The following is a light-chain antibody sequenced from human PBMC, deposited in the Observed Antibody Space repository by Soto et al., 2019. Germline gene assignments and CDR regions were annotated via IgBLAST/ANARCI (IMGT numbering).Light chain of an antibody. CDR2: GNS. J-gene: IGLJ1*01. CDR1: SSNIGAGYD. V-gene: IGLV1-40*01. CDR3: HSYGSSLTGYV. Sequence: QLVRTQPPSVSGATGQRVTISCTGGSSNIGAGYDVHWYQQLPGTAPKLLIYGNSNRPSGVPDLFSGSKAGASASLAITGLHAADVSNYYSHSYGSSLTGYVLGTGTKLTLL.